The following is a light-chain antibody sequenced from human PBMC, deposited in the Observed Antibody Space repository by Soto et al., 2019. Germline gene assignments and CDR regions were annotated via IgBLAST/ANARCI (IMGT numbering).Light chain of an antibody. CDR3: QHYNCYSEA. V-gene: IGKV1-5*03. J-gene: IGKJ1*01. Sequence: DIQMTQSPSTLSGSVGDRVTITCRASQTISSWLAWYQQKPGKAPKLLIYKASTLKSGVPSRFSGSGSGTEFTLTISSLQPDDFATYYCQHYNCYSEAFSQGTKVDI. CDR1: QTISSW. CDR2: KAS.